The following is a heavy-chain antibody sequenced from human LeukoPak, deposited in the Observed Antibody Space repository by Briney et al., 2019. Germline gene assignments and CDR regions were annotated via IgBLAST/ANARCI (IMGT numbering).Heavy chain of an antibody. Sequence: GASVKVSCKASGYIFTSNYIHWVRQAPGQGLEWMGIINPSGGSTNYAQKLQGRVTMTRGTSTSTVYMELSSLRSEDTAVYYCARDTDYGDDSWFDPWGQGTLVTVSS. V-gene: IGHV1-46*04. CDR2: INPSGGST. CDR1: GYIFTSNY. J-gene: IGHJ5*02. D-gene: IGHD4-17*01. CDR3: ARDTDYGDDSWFDP.